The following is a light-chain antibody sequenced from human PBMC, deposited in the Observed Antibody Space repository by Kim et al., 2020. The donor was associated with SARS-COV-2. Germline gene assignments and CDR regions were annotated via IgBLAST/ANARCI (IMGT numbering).Light chain of an antibody. CDR1: QSVSSY. CDR2: DAS. J-gene: IGKJ1*01. CDR3: QQRNNWAT. V-gene: IGKV3-11*01. Sequence: PGESAPRSCRASQSVSSYIAWYQHKPGQPPRLLIYDASKRATDIPARFSGSGFGTDFTLTISSLEPEDSAIYYCQQRNNWATFGQGTKVDIK.